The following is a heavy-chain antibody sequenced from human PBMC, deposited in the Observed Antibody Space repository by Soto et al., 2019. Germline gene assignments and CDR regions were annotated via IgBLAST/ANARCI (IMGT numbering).Heavy chain of an antibody. J-gene: IGHJ6*03. CDR1: GDSISTSSSYY. CDR2: MYYSGST. Sequence: PSETLSLTCTFSGDSISTSSSYYWGWIRQPPGKGLEWIANMYYSGSTNYNPSLKSRVTISVDTSKNQFSLKLSSVTAADTAVYYCARHGYCSSTSCYGAEDYYYYYYMDVWGKGTTVTVSS. V-gene: IGHV4-39*01. D-gene: IGHD2-2*03. CDR3: ARHGYCSSTSCYGAEDYYYYYYMDV.